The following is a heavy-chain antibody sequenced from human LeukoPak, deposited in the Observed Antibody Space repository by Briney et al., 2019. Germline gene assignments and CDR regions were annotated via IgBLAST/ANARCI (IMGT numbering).Heavy chain of an antibody. Sequence: GGSLRLSCAASGFTFDDYAMHWVRQAPEKGLEWVSGISWNSGSIGYADSVKGRFTISRDNAKNSLYLQMNSLRAEDTALYYCAKEGVAATYNYWGQGTLVTVSS. J-gene: IGHJ4*02. D-gene: IGHD2-15*01. CDR3: AKEGVAATYNY. CDR2: ISWNSGSI. CDR1: GFTFDDYA. V-gene: IGHV3-9*01.